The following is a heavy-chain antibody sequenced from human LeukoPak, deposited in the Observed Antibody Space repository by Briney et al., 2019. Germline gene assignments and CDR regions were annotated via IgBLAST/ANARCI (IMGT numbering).Heavy chain of an antibody. CDR1: KFTFSTYW. CDR2: IKQDGSEK. Sequence: PGGSLRLSCAASKFTFSTYWMSWVRQAPGKGLEWVANIKQDGSEKYYVDSVKGRFTISRDNAKNSLYLQMNSLRAEDTAVYYCAKDPSDYWGQGTLVTVSS. V-gene: IGHV3-7*01. J-gene: IGHJ4*02. CDR3: AKDPSDY.